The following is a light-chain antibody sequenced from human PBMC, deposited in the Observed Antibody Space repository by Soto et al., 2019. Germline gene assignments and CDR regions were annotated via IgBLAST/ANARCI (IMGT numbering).Light chain of an antibody. CDR2: DVN. CDR3: SSYTGRSSVV. J-gene: IGLJ2*01. CDR1: SSDVGGYNY. Sequence: QSALTQPASMSGSPGQSITISCTGTSSDVGGYNYVSWYQQHPGKAPKLIIYDVNTRPSGVSNRFSGSKSGNTASLTISGLQAADEGDYYCSSYTGRSSVVFGGGTKLTVL. V-gene: IGLV2-14*03.